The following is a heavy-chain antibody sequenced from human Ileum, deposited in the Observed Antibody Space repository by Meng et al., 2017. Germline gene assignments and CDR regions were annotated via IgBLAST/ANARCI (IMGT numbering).Heavy chain of an antibody. CDR3: AKYYASGSFYSFDS. V-gene: IGHV3-23*01. Sequence: EVQLLESGGGSVQPGGSLRLTCAASGFTFINYAMSWVRQAPGKGLQWVSSISGNGYTTFYADSVRGRFSISRDNSNNKLFLQMNSLRADDTAVYYCAKYYASGSFYSFDSWGQGTLVTVSS. CDR1: GFTFINYA. D-gene: IGHD3-10*01. CDR2: ISGNGYTT. J-gene: IGHJ4*02.